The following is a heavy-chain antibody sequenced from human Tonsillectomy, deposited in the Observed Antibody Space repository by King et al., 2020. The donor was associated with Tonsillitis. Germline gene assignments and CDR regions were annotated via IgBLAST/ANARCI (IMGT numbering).Heavy chain of an antibody. CDR3: ARAVTIFGPYYYYGMDV. CDR2: ISSSSNYI. CDR1: GFTFSDYS. J-gene: IGHJ6*02. Sequence: VQLVESGGGLVKPGGSLRLSCEPSGFTFSDYSMNWVRQAPGKGLEWVSSISSSSNYIYYADSVKGRFTISRDNAKNSLYLQMNSLRAEDTAVYYCARAVTIFGPYYYYGMDVWGQGTTVTVSS. V-gene: IGHV3-21*01. D-gene: IGHD3-3*01.